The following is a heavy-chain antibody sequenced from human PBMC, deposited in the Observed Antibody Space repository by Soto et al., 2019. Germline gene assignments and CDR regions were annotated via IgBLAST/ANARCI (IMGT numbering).Heavy chain of an antibody. D-gene: IGHD5-18*01. CDR3: ANGRGESCKGAY. CDR2: ISGSGGTA. CDR1: GFNFSSYA. Sequence: EVQLLESGGGSVQPGGSLRLSCAASGFNFSSYAMNWVRRPPGKGLEWVSGISGSGGTAYYTDSVKGRISISRDSLVNTLYRHTNSMRSDATAVYYFANGRGESCKGAYWGDATLVPISP. V-gene: IGHV3-23*01. J-gene: IGHJ4*01.